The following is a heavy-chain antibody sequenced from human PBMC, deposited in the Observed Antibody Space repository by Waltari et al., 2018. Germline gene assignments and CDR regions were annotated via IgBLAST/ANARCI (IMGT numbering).Heavy chain of an antibody. CDR2: IYSGGST. D-gene: IGHD2-2*01. CDR1: GFPVSSNS. CDR3: ARGSPRVPVDY. J-gene: IGHJ4*02. Sequence: EVQLVESGGGLIQPGGSLRLSCAASGFPVSSNSMSWVRQAPGKGLEWVSVIYSGGSTYYADSVKGRFTISRDNSKNTLYLQMNSLRAEDTAVYYCARGSPRVPVDYWGQGTLVTVSS. V-gene: IGHV3-53*01.